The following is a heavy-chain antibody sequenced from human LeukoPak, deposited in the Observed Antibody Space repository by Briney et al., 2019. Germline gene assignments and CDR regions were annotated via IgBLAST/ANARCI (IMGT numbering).Heavy chain of an antibody. J-gene: IGHJ3*02. V-gene: IGHV1-8*01. CDR3: ARGVGATFGYAFDI. CDR1: GYTFTSYD. Sequence: ASVKVSRKASGYTFTSYDINWVRQATGQGLEWMGWMNPNSGNTGYAQKFQGRVTMTGNTSISTAYMELSSLRSEDTAVYYCARGVGATFGYAFDIWGQGTMVTVSS. CDR2: MNPNSGNT. D-gene: IGHD1-26*01.